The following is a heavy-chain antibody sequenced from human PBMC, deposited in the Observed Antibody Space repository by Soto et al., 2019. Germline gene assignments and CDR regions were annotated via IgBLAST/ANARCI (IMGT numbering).Heavy chain of an antibody. D-gene: IGHD2-21*02. Sequence: SETLSLTCTVSGGSISRYYWSWIRQPPGKGLEWIAYIYYSGSTNYNPSLKSRATISVDTSKNQFSLKLNSVTAADTAVYYCARDLWGYCGTDCYPLDVWGQGTTVTVSS. J-gene: IGHJ6*02. CDR2: IYYSGST. CDR1: GGSISRYY. V-gene: IGHV4-59*01. CDR3: ARDLWGYCGTDCYPLDV.